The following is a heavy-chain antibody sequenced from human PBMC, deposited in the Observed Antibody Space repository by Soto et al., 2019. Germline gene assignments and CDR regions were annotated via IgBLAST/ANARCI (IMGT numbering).Heavy chain of an antibody. J-gene: IGHJ6*02. D-gene: IGHD2-15*01. Sequence: QVQLVQSGAEVKKPGSSVKVSCKASGGTFSSYAISWVRQAPGQGLEWMGGIIPIFGTANYAQKFQGRVTITADESTSTAYMELSSLRSEDTAVYYCAGTYCSGGSCYSYYYYYGMDVWGQGTMVTVSS. CDR2: IIPIFGTA. CDR1: GGTFSSYA. CDR3: AGTYCSGGSCYSYYYYYGMDV. V-gene: IGHV1-69*01.